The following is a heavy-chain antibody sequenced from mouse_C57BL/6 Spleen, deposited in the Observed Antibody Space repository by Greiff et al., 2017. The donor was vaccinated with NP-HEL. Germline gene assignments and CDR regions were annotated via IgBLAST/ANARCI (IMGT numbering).Heavy chain of an antibody. CDR2: ISYDGSN. CDR1: GYSITSGYY. J-gene: IGHJ1*03. V-gene: IGHV3-6*01. D-gene: IGHD2-2*01. CDR3: ASDYGYRYWYFDV. Sequence: EVQVVESGPGLVKPSQSLSLTCSVTGYSITSGYYWNWIRQFPGNKLEWMGYISYDGSNNYNPSLKNRISITRDTSKNQFFLKLNSVTTEDTATYYCASDYGYRYWYFDVWGTGTTVTVSS.